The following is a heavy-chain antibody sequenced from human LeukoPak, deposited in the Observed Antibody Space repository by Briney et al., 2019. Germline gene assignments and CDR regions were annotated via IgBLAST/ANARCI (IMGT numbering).Heavy chain of an antibody. CDR2: ISWNSGSI. J-gene: IGHJ4*02. D-gene: IGHD1-26*01. CDR1: GFTFDDYA. Sequence: GGSLRLSCAASGFTFDDYAMHWVRQAPGKGLEWVSGISWNSGSIGYADSVKGRFTISRDNAKNSLYLQMNSLRDEDTAVYYCASSGSYRFDYWGQGTLVTVSS. V-gene: IGHV3-9*01. CDR3: ASSGSYRFDY.